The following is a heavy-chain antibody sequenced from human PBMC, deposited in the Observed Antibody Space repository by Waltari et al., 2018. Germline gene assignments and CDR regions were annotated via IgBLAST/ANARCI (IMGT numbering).Heavy chain of an antibody. V-gene: IGHV4-59*01. D-gene: IGHD6-13*01. CDR2: IYYSGST. CDR1: GGSISSYY. CDR3: ARKGYIAAAGYYYYYMDV. Sequence: QVQLQESGPGLVKPSETLSVTCTVSGGSISSYYWSWIRQPPGKGLEWIGYIYYSGSTNYTPSLTSRVTISVDTSKNQFSLKLSSVTAADTAVYYCARKGYIAAAGYYYYYMDVWGKGTTVTVSS. J-gene: IGHJ6*03.